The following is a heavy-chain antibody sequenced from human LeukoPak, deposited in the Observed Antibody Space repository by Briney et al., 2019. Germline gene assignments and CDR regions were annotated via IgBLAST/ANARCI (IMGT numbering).Heavy chain of an antibody. CDR2: INHSGST. J-gene: IGHJ4*02. D-gene: IGHD2-2*01. CDR3: ARANDIVVAF. Sequence: SETLSLTCAVYGGSFSGYYWSWIRQPPGKGLEWIGEINHSGSTNYNPSVKSRVTISVDTSKNQFSLKLSSVTAADTAVYYCARANDIVVAFWGQGTLVTVSS. CDR1: GGSFSGYY. V-gene: IGHV4-34*01.